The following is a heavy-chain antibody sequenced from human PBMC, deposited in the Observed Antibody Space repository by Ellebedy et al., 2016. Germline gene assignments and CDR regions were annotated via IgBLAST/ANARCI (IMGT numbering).Heavy chain of an antibody. J-gene: IGHJ3*02. CDR1: GPTRTNSW. V-gene: IGHV3-74*01. D-gene: IGHD4-23*01. Sequence: GGSLRLSXDTSGPTRTNSWMHWVRQAPGKGLMWVSRIDDDGGTMNYADSVKGRFTISRDSPKNTLYLQMNSLRAEDTAVYYCATRHYGGFDIWGRGTMVTVSS. CDR3: ATRHYGGFDI. CDR2: IDDDGGTM.